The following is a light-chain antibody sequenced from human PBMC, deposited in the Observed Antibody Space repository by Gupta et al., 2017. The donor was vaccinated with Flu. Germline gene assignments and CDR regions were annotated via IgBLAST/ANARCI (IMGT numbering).Light chain of an antibody. J-gene: IGKJ2*01. CDR1: QSGCWDSDKKNY. V-gene: IGKV4-1*01. CDR3: QQYYSSPYT. CDR2: WSS. Sequence: DIVMTQPPEFLAVSLGDRATINCKSSQSGCWDSDKKNYLAWYQQKPGQPPKVLFYWSSTRESGVPDRFGGSGSATDFTLTISSLQAEDVAVYYCQQYYSSPYTFGQGTKLEI.